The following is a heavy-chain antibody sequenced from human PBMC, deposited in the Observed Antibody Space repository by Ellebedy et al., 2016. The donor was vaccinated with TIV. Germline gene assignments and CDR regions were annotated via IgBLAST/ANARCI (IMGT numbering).Heavy chain of an antibody. CDR3: ARDDGLRGPALERLTPDV. J-gene: IGHJ6*02. Sequence: SVKVSXXASGGTFSSYAISWVRQAPGQGLEWMGGIIPIFGTANYAQKFQGRVTITADKSTSTAYMELSSLRSEDTAVYYCARDDGLRGPALERLTPDVWGQGTTVTVSS. D-gene: IGHD3-3*01. CDR1: GGTFSSYA. CDR2: IIPIFGTA. V-gene: IGHV1-69*06.